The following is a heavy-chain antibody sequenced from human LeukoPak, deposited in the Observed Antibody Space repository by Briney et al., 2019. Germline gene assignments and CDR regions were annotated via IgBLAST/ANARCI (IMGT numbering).Heavy chain of an antibody. V-gene: IGHV3-23*01. CDR3: ARTPPYHPGTYSGDFDY. CDR2: ISGSGGST. J-gene: IGHJ4*02. CDR1: GFTFSSYS. D-gene: IGHD6-13*01. Sequence: GGSLRLSCAASGFTFSSYSMSWVRQAPGKGLEWGSAISGSGGSTYYADPVKGRFTISRDNSKNTLYLQMNSLRAEDTAVYYCARTPPYHPGTYSGDFDYWGQGILVTVSS.